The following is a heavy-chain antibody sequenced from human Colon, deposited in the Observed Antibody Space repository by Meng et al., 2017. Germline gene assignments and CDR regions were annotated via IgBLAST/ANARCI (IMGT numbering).Heavy chain of an antibody. CDR1: GGSNTSSDW. J-gene: IGHJ5*02. Sequence: QLQESGPGLVTPSGTLSPTCTVSGGSNTSSDWWSWVRQTPEKGLEWIGETYQNGRPNYNPSLKSRVTISVDKSKNPFSLNMTSVTAADTAVYYCAREVVVAGTRNWLNPWGQGILVTVSS. CDR2: TYQNGRP. D-gene: IGHD6-19*01. CDR3: AREVVVAGTRNWLNP. V-gene: IGHV4-4*02.